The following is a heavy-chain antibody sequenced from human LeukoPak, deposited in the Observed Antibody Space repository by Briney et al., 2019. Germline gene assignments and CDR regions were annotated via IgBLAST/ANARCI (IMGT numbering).Heavy chain of an antibody. CDR1: GFTFSSYW. V-gene: IGHV3-74*01. CDR3: ARDARDYYGPGSSLLWYFDL. Sequence: GGSLRLSCAASGFTFSSYWMYWVRQAPGKGLVWVSRINSDGSSTTYADSVKGRFTISRDNAKNTLYLQMNSLRAEDTAVYYCARDARDYYGPGSSLLWYFDLWGRGTLVTVSS. CDR2: INSDGSST. J-gene: IGHJ2*01. D-gene: IGHD3-10*01.